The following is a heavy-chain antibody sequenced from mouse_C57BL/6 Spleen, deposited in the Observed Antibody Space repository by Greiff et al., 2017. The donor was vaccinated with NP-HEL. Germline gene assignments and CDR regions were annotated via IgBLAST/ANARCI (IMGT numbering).Heavy chain of an antibody. Sequence: QVQLQQPGAELVRPGSSVKLSCKASGYTFTSYWMHWVKQRPIQGLEWIGNIDPSDSETHYNQKFKDKATLTVDKSSSTAYMQLSSLTSEDSAVYYCARGGSGSSYDYYAMDYWGQGTSVTVSS. CDR1: GYTFTSYW. CDR3: ARGGSGSSYDYYAMDY. V-gene: IGHV1-52*01. CDR2: IDPSDSET. D-gene: IGHD1-1*01. J-gene: IGHJ4*01.